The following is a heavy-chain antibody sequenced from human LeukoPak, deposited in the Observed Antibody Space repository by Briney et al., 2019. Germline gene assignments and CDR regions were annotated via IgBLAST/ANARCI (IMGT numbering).Heavy chain of an antibody. CDR3: ARGPYSSSSWFDP. J-gene: IGHJ5*02. CDR1: GFTVSRNY. Sequence: GGSLTLSCAASGFTVSRNYMSWVRQAPGKGLEWVSVIYSGGSTYYADSVKGRFTISRDNSKNTLYLQMNSLRAEDTAVYYCARGPYSSSSWFDPWGQGTLVTVSS. V-gene: IGHV3-66*01. D-gene: IGHD6-6*01. CDR2: IYSGGST.